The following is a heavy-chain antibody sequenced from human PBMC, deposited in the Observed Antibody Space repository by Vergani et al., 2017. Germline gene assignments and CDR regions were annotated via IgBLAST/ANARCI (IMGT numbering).Heavy chain of an antibody. CDR2: IYTSGST. J-gene: IGHJ3*01. V-gene: IGHV4-61*02. CDR1: GGSISSGSYY. CDR3: ARGHDAFDF. Sequence: QVQLQESGPGLVKPSQTLSLTCTVSGGSISSGSYYWSWIRQPAGKGREWIGRIYTSGSTNYNPSLKSRVTISVDTSKNQFSLKLSSVTAADTAVYYCARGHDAFDFWGQGTMVTVSS.